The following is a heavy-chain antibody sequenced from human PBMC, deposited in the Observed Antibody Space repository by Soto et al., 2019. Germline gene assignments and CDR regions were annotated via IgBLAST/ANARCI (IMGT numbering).Heavy chain of an antibody. V-gene: IGHV4-39*01. Sequence: XTLSLTCTVSGGSFSSSGYYWGWIRQPPGKGLEWIWSIYYSGSTYYNASLKSRVTISVDTSKKQFSLKLSSLTAADTDVYYCARPVVAARNWFDPWGQGTLGTVS. CDR2: IYYSGST. CDR1: GGSFSSSGYY. CDR3: ARPVVAARNWFDP. D-gene: IGHD2-15*01. J-gene: IGHJ5*02.